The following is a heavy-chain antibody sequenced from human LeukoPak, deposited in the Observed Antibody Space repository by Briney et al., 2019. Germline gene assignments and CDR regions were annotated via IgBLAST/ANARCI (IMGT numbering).Heavy chain of an antibody. V-gene: IGHV3-23*01. CDR1: GFLFSDYS. CDR3: AKRRFERSGHHDF. CDR2: VTGSGEYS. Sequence: GSLSLSFAASGFLFSDYSMSWVRPAPGKGLEWVSSVTGSGEYSDYADFVRGRFTIFRDNSKNTLYLQMNSLRVEDTAVYYCAKRRFERSGHHDFWGQGTLVPVSS. J-gene: IGHJ4*02. D-gene: IGHD2-15*01.